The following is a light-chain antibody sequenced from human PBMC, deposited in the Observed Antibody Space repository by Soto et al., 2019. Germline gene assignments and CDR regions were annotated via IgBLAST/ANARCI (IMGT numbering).Light chain of an antibody. V-gene: IGKV3-15*01. CDR2: GAS. CDR1: QSVSSD. CDR3: QQYNKWPRT. J-gene: IGKJ1*01. Sequence: EIVITQCAPTVSVSPGERATLSCRASQSVSSDLAWYQQKPGQAPRLLIYGASTRATGIPARFSGSGSGTEFTLTISSLQSEDFAVYYCQQYNKWPRTFGQGTKVDIK.